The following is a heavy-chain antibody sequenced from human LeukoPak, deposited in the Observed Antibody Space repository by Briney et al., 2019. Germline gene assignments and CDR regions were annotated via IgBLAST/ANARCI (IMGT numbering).Heavy chain of an antibody. CDR2: IYYSGST. J-gene: IGHJ4*02. CDR1: GGSISIYY. V-gene: IGHV4-59*01. Sequence: PSETLSPTCTVSGGSISIYYWSWIRQPPGKGLEWIGYIYYSGSTNYNPSLKSRVTISVDTSKNQFSLKLSSVTAADTAVYYSARDRRPNSGSFSGSFDYWGQGTLVTVSS. D-gene: IGHD1-26*01. CDR3: ARDRRPNSGSFSGSFDY.